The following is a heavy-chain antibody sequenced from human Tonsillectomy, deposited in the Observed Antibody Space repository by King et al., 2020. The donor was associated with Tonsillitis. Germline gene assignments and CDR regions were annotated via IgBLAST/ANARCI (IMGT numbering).Heavy chain of an antibody. CDR3: AKELRYFGGYFQH. CDR2: ISDNDNT. V-gene: IGHV3-23*04. D-gene: IGHD3-9*01. Sequence: EVQLVESGGGLVQPGGSLRLSCTASGFTFGSYAWNWVRQAPGKGLEWVSSISDNDNTYYADSVKGRFTISRDNSKNTLYLQMNSLRADDTALYYCAKELRYFGGYFQHWGQGTLATVSS. J-gene: IGHJ1*01. CDR1: GFTFGSYA.